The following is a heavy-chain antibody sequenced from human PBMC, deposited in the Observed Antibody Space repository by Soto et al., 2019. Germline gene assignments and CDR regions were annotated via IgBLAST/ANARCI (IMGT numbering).Heavy chain of an antibody. CDR2: INQDGSER. D-gene: IGHD3-16*01. CDR3: VCGGTFFVY. V-gene: IGHV3-7*01. Sequence: EVQLVESGGGLVQPGGSLRLPCAASGFTFSTYWMTWVRQPPGKGLEWVASINQDGSERYYVDSLRGRFTISRDNAKNSLYLQMNSLRAEDTDVYYCVCGGTFFVYWGQGTLVTVSP. J-gene: IGHJ4*02. CDR1: GFTFSTYW.